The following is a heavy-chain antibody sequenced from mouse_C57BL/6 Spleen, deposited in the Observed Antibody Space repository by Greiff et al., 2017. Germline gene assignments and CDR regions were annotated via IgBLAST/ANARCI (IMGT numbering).Heavy chain of an antibody. CDR1: GYTFTSYT. V-gene: IGHV1-4*01. J-gene: IGHJ2*01. Sequence: QVQLQQSGAELARPGASVKMSCKASGYTFTSYTMHWVKQRPGQGLEWIGYINPSSGYTKYNQKFKDKATLTADKSSSTAYMQLSSLTSEDSAVYYWAKDYGSSYYFDDWGQGTTLTVSS. D-gene: IGHD1-1*01. CDR3: AKDYGSSYYFDD. CDR2: INPSSGYT.